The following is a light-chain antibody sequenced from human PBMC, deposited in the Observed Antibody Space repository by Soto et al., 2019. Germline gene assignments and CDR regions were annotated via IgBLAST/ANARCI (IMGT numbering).Light chain of an antibody. CDR2: AAS. J-gene: IGKJ1*01. V-gene: IGKV1-17*01. Sequence: DIQMTESPAARSACVGDRVTITCRASQGIRNDFAWCQPLPGKASKRLIYAASSLQSGVPSRFSGSGSGTEFTLTISILQPEDFATYYCLQHNSYPPTFGQGTKVDI. CDR3: LQHNSYPPT. CDR1: QGIRND.